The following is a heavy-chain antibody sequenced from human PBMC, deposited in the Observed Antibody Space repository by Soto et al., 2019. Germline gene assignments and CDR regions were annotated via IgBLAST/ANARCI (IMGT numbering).Heavy chain of an antibody. V-gene: IGHV3-23*01. CDR2: ISGSGGST. CDR1: GFTFSSYA. J-gene: IGHJ4*02. CDR3: AKSRGIAADSYPYYFAY. D-gene: IGHD6-13*01. Sequence: PGGSLRLSCAASGFTFSSYAMSWVRQAPGKGLEWVSAISGSGGSTYYADSVKGRFTISRDNSKNTLYLQMNSLRAEDTAVYYCAKSRGIAADSYPYYFAYWGRGTLVTVPS.